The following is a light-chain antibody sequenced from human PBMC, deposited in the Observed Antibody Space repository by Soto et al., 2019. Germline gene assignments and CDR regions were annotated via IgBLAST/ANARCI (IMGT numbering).Light chain of an antibody. CDR2: WAS. J-gene: IGKJ4*01. Sequence: DIVLTQSPDSLAASLGERATINCKSSQSVLYSSNSKNYLAWYQQKPGQPPKLLIYWASTRESGVPDRFSGSGSGTDFTLTISSLQAEDVAVYYCQQYYGTPLTFGGGTKVEIK. CDR3: QQYYGTPLT. V-gene: IGKV4-1*01. CDR1: QSVLYSSNSKNY.